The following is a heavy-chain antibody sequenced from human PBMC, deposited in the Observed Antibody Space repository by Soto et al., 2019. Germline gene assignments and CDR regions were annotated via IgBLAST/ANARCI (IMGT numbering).Heavy chain of an antibody. CDR2: IYSDGST. Sequence: GGSLRLSCAASGFTVSSKYMSWVRQAPGKGLEWVSVIYSDGSTYYADSVKGRFTISRDNSKNTLYLQMNSLRAEDTAVYYCATERGPTYYFDYWGQGTLVTVSS. J-gene: IGHJ4*02. D-gene: IGHD2-21*01. V-gene: IGHV3-53*01. CDR1: GFTVSSKY. CDR3: ATERGPTYYFDY.